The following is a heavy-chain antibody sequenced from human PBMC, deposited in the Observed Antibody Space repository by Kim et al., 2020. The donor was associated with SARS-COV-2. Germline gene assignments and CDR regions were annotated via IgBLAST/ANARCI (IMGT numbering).Heavy chain of an antibody. CDR3: VRLPSRFPFDY. D-gene: IGHD3-16*01. CDR1: GFTFKSYE. V-gene: IGHV3-48*03. CDR2: ISSSGSTI. Sequence: GGSLRLSCAASGFTFKSYEMNWVRQAPGKGLEWVSYISSSGSTIYYTDSVKGRFTISRDNAKNSLYLQMNSLRAEDTAVYYCVRLPSRFPFDYWGQGTLVTVSS. J-gene: IGHJ4*02.